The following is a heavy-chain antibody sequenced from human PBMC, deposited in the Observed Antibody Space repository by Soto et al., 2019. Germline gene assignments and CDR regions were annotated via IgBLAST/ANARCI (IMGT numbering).Heavy chain of an antibody. J-gene: IGHJ3*02. CDR1: GFTFDDYA. D-gene: IGHD4-17*01. V-gene: IGHV3-9*01. CDR2: ISWNSGSI. Sequence: EVQLVESGGGLVKPGRSLRLSCAASGFTFDDYAMHWVRQAPGKGLEWVSGISWNSGSIGYADSVKGRFTISRDNAKNSLYLQMNSLRAEDTALYYCAKDRKTTVTPDAFDIWGQGTMVTVSS. CDR3: AKDRKTTVTPDAFDI.